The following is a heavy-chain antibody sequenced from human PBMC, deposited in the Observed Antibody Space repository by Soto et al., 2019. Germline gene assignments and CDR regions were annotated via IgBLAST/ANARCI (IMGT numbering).Heavy chain of an antibody. CDR1: GYTFTGYY. J-gene: IGHJ6*02. V-gene: IGHV1-2*02. CDR2: INPNSGGT. Sequence: QVQLVQSGAEVKKPGASVKVSCKASGYTFTGYYMHWVRQAPGQGLEWMGWINPNSGGTNYAQKFQGRVTMTRDTSISTAYMELSRLRSDDTAVYYCAMPTYYDFWSGYYYYGMDVWGQGTTVTVSS. D-gene: IGHD3-3*01. CDR3: AMPTYYDFWSGYYYYGMDV.